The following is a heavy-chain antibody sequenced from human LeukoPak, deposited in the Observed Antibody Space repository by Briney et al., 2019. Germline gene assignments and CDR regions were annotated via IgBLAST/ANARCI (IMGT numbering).Heavy chain of an antibody. V-gene: IGHV1-8*01. CDR3: ARGGKTMVRGVIRRRPFDY. CDR2: INPTGGNT. Sequence: ASVKVSCKASGYTFTSYYMHWVRQAPGQGLEWMGLINPTGGNTGYAQKFQGRVTITRNTSISTAYMELSSLRSEDTAVYYCARGGKTMVRGVIRRRPFDYWGQGTLVTVSS. J-gene: IGHJ4*02. D-gene: IGHD3-10*01. CDR1: GYTFTSYY.